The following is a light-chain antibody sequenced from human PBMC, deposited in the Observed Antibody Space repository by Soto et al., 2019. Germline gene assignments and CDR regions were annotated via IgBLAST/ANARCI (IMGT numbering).Light chain of an antibody. CDR3: QKYDSAPFT. J-gene: IGKJ3*01. CDR2: AAF. V-gene: IGKV1-6*01. CDR1: QDIRND. Sequence: AIQMTQSPSSLSASVGDRVTITCRASQDIRNDLAWYQQKPGQAPHLLIFAAFNLQSGVPSRFSGGGSGTHFTLTISSLQPEDVATYYCQKYDSAPFTFGPGTKVDIK.